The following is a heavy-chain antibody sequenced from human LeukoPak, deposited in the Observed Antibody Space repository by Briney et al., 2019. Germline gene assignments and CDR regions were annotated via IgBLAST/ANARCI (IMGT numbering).Heavy chain of an antibody. J-gene: IGHJ3*02. CDR1: GYTFTSYY. D-gene: IGHD3-22*01. Sequence: PGASVKVSCKASGYTFTSYYMHWVRQAPGQGLEWMGIINPSGGSTSYAQKFQGRVTITADESTSTAYMELSSLRSEDTAVYYCARDSEDYYDSSGDKDAFDIWGQGTMVTVSS. V-gene: IGHV1-46*01. CDR3: ARDSEDYYDSSGDKDAFDI. CDR2: INPSGGST.